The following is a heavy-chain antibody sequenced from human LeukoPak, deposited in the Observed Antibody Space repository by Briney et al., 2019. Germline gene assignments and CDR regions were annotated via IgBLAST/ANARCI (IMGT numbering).Heavy chain of an antibody. CDR3: ARDSTQRRGNEYYDALDF. D-gene: IGHD4-23*01. CDR2: VKTDGNDK. V-gene: IGHV3-7*01. Sequence: PGGSLRLYCTTSGFMFNNQWMTWVRPAPGQGLEWVANVKTDGNDKNFVDSVKGRFTISIDSAKESMYLQMNSLRVEDTAVYYCARDSTQRRGNEYYDALDFWGQGTRVTVSS. CDR1: GFMFNNQW. J-gene: IGHJ3*01.